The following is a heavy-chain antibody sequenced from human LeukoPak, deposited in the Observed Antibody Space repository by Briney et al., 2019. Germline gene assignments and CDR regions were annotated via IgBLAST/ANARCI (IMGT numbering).Heavy chain of an antibody. CDR1: GGSISSGGYY. Sequence: SQTLSLTCTVSGGSISSGGYYWSWICQHPGKGLEWIGYIYYSGSTYYNPSLKSRVTISVDTSKNQFSLKLSSVTAADTAVYYCASYYYDSRARIQYFDYWGQGTLVTVSS. D-gene: IGHD3-22*01. CDR2: IYYSGST. J-gene: IGHJ4*02. V-gene: IGHV4-31*03. CDR3: ASYYYDSRARIQYFDY.